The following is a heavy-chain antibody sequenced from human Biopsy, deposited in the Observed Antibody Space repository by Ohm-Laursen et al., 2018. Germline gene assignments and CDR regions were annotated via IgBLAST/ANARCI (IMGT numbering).Heavy chain of an antibody. CDR1: GITFNSDW. D-gene: IGHD4-11*01. CDR2: IREHGNEE. J-gene: IGHJ5*02. Sequence: SLRLSCAASGITFNSDWMSWVRQAPGKGLEWVAIIREHGNEEFYVDSVKGRFTISRYNARNSVYLQMNSLRAEDTAIYYCARGNGPSAWGQGTLVTVSS. CDR3: ARGNGPSA. V-gene: IGHV3-7*04.